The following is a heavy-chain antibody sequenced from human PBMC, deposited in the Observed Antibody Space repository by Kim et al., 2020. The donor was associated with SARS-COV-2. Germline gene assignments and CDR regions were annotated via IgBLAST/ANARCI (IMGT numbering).Heavy chain of an antibody. CDR3: ARALHDYSNSRPHYYYYYGMDV. D-gene: IGHD4-4*01. J-gene: IGHJ6*02. V-gene: IGHV3-11*06. Sequence: GGSLRLSCAASGFTFSDYYMSWIRQAPGKGLEWVSYISSSSSYTNYADSVKGRFTISRDNAKNSLYLQMNSLRAEDTAVYYCARALHDYSNSRPHYYYYYGMDVWGQGTTVTVSS. CDR2: ISSSSSYT. CDR1: GFTFSDYY.